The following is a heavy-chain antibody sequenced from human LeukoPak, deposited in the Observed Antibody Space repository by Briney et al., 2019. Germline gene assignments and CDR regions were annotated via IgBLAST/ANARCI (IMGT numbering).Heavy chain of an antibody. CDR2: IYYSGST. Sequence: SETLSLTCTVSGGSISSSSYYWGWIRQPPGKGLEWIGSIYYSGSTYYNPSLKSRVTISVDTSKNQFSLKLSSVTAADTAVYYCARDSVCSGGSCYFDYWAREPWSPSPQ. CDR1: GGSISSSSYY. D-gene: IGHD2-15*01. J-gene: IGHJ4*02. V-gene: IGHV4-39*07. CDR3: ARDSVCSGGSCYFDY.